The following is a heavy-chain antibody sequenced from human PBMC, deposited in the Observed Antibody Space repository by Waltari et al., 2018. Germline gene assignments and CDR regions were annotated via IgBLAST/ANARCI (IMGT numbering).Heavy chain of an antibody. D-gene: IGHD1-26*01. J-gene: IGHJ3*02. CDR3: ASSSLVGATGARAFEI. V-gene: IGHV1-69*05. CDR2: IITIFGTA. CDR1: GGTFSSYA. Sequence: QVQLVQSGAEVKKPGSSVKVSCKASGGTFSSYAISWVRPAPGQGREWMGGIITIFGTANAAQKFQGRVTITRDESTSTAYVELSSRRYEDTAVYYCASSSLVGATGARAFEIWGQGTMVTVSS.